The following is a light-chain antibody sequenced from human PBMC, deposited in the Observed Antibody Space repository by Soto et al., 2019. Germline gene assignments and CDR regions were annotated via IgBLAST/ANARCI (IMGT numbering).Light chain of an antibody. J-gene: IGLJ3*02. CDR1: SSNIGSNT. V-gene: IGLV1-44*01. Sequence: QSVLTQPPSASGTPGQRVTISCSGSSSNIGSNTVNWYQHLPGTAPKVLIYTNDQRPSGVPDRLSGSKSGTSASLAISGLQSEDEAEYFCAAWDDRLNGWVFGGGTKLTAL. CDR2: TND. CDR3: AAWDDRLNGWV.